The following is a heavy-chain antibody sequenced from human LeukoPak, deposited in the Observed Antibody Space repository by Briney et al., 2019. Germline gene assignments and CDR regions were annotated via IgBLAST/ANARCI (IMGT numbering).Heavy chain of an antibody. CDR3: ARQNSGSSIFDY. V-gene: IGHV3-11*04. J-gene: IGHJ4*02. D-gene: IGHD1-26*01. Sequence: GGSLRLSCAASGFNFSDYYMSWLRQAPGKGLEWVSYISSSGSTIYYAASVKGRSTISRDNAKNSLYLQMNSLRAEDTAVYYCARQNSGSSIFDYWGQGTLVTVSS. CDR2: ISSSGSTI. CDR1: GFNFSDYY.